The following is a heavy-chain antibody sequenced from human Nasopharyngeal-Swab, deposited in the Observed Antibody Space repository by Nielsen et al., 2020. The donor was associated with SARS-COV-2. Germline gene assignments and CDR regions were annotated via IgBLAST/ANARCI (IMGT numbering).Heavy chain of an antibody. J-gene: IGHJ3*02. V-gene: IGHV3-13*01. CDR1: GFTFSSFE. Sequence: GESLKISCAASGFTFSSFEMHWVRQVSGKGLQWVSAIDTTGDTYYPASVKRRFTTSTENTTNSLFLQINSLRVEDTAMYYCARGAGIYCGGGNCYAVDPFEIWGQGTMVTVSS. CDR3: ARGAGIYCGGGNCYAVDPFEI. CDR2: IDTTGDT. D-gene: IGHD2-15*01.